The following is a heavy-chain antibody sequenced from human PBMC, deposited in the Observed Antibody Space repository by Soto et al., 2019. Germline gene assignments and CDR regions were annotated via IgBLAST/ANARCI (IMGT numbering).Heavy chain of an antibody. V-gene: IGHV3-23*01. CDR3: ARGLTIFGVVISYYGMDV. D-gene: IGHD3-3*01. CDR2: ISGSGGST. J-gene: IGHJ6*02. CDR1: GFTFSSYA. Sequence: PGGSLRLSCAASGFTFSSYAMSWVRQAPGKGLEWVSAISGSGGSTYYADSVKGRFTISRDNSKNTLYLQMNSLRAEDTAVYYCARGLTIFGVVISYYGMDVWGQGTTVTVSS.